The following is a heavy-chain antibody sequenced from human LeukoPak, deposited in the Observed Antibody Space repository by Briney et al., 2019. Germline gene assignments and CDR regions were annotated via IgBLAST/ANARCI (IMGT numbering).Heavy chain of an antibody. V-gene: IGHV3-23*01. Sequence: PGGSLRLSCAASRFTFSSYAMSWVRQAPGKGLEWVSGISGSGGSTYHADSVKDRFTISRDNSKNTLYLQMNSLRAEDTAVYYCAKGHSSSWSIFDYWGQGTLVTVSS. D-gene: IGHD6-13*01. CDR2: ISGSGGST. CDR3: AKGHSSSWSIFDY. J-gene: IGHJ4*02. CDR1: RFTFSSYA.